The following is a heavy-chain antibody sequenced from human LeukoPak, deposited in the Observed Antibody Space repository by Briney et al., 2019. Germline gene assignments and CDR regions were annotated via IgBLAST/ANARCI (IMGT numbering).Heavy chain of an antibody. CDR2: SRRKVNNYAT. CDR1: GFIFTGST. Sequence: GGSLKLSCAASGFIFTGSTVHWVRQASGKGLEWLDRSRRKVNNYATDYAASVRGRFTISRDESKNTAFLQMNSLRTEDTALYYCTFYGSNNDYWGQGTLVTVSS. CDR3: TFYGSNNDY. J-gene: IGHJ4*02. D-gene: IGHD3-10*01. V-gene: IGHV3-73*01.